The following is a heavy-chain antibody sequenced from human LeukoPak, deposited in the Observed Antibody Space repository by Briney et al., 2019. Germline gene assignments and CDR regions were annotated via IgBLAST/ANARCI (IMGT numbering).Heavy chain of an antibody. Sequence: SQTLSLTCAISGDSVSSNSAAWNRIRQSPSRGLEWLGRTYYRSEWYNDYAVSVKSRITINPDTSKNQFSLQLNSVTPEDTAVYYCARDRVSSSWYFSPYFDYWGQGTLVTVSS. CDR3: ARDRVSSSWYFSPYFDY. V-gene: IGHV6-1*01. D-gene: IGHD6-13*01. J-gene: IGHJ4*02. CDR2: TYYRSEWYN. CDR1: GDSVSSNSAA.